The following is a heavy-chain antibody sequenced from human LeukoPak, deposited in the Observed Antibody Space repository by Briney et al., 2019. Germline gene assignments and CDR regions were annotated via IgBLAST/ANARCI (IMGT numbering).Heavy chain of an antibody. CDR1: GCSISSYY. CDR2: IYYSGST. V-gene: IGHV4-59*01. CDR3: AVRKVSAKGGAFDI. Sequence: SETLSLTCTVSGCSISSYYWSWIRQPPGKGLEWIGCIYYSGSTNYNPSLKSRVHISVDTSKNQFSLKLSSVTAADTAVYYCAVRKVSAKGGAFDIWGQGTMVTVSS. D-gene: IGHD2-21*02. J-gene: IGHJ3*02.